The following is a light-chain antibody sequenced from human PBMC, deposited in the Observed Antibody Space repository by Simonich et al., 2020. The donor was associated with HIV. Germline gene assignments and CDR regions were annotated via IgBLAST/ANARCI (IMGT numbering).Light chain of an antibody. CDR3: QSYDSSLSASVV. CDR1: SSKIVAGYD. J-gene: IGLJ2*01. Sequence: QSLLTQPPSVSGAPGQRVTISCTGSSSKIVAGYDVHWNQQLPGTAPKLLIYDNNNRPSGVPDRFSGSKSGTSASLAITGLQAEDEADYYCQSYDSSLSASVVFGGGTKLTVL. CDR2: DNN. V-gene: IGLV1-40*01.